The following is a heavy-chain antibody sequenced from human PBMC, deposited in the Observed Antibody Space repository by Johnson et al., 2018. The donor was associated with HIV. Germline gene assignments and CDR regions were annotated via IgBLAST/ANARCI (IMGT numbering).Heavy chain of an antibody. CDR1: GFTFSSYW. CDR3: GRESTGAGTGLDI. V-gene: IGHV3-7*05. Sequence: VQLVESGGGLVQPGGSLRLSCAASGFTFSSYWMSWVRQAPGKGLECVANIKQDGSDKYYVDSVKGRFTISRDNSQNSLYLQMNSLRAEDTAVYYCGRESTGAGTGLDIWGQGTMGTVSS. J-gene: IGHJ3*02. D-gene: IGHD1-1*01. CDR2: IKQDGSDK.